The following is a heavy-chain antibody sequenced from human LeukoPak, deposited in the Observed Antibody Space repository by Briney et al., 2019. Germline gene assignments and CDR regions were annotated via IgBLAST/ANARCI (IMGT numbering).Heavy chain of an antibody. V-gene: IGHV4-59*01. CDR2: IYYSGST. CDR3: ARGGGVIDY. D-gene: IGHD3-16*01. Sequence: SETLSLTCTVSGGSISSYYWSWIRKPPGQGLGWIGYIYYSGSTNYNPSLKSRVTISVDTSKNQFSLKLSSVTAADTAVYYCARGGGVIDYWGQGTLVTVSS. CDR1: GGSISSYY. J-gene: IGHJ4*02.